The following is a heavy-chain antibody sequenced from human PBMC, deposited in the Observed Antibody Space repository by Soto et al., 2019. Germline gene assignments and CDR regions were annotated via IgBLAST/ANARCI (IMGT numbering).Heavy chain of an antibody. CDR1: GYTFTGYY. D-gene: IGHD1-1*01. CDR3: ARVPYGWNDARKFPFDI. CDR2: INPSGGST. Sequence: ASVKVSCKASGYTFTGYYMHWVRQAPGQGLEWMGIINPSGGSTSYAQKFQGRVTMTRDTSTSTVYMELSSLRSEDTAVYYCARVPYGWNDARKFPFDIWGQGTMVTVSS. J-gene: IGHJ3*02. V-gene: IGHV1-46*03.